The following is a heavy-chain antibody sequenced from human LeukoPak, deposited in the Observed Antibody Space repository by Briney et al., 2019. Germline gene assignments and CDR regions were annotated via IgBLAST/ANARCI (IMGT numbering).Heavy chain of an antibody. V-gene: IGHV3-74*01. CDR1: GFTFSSYW. J-gene: IGHJ4*02. CDR3: AIRYSGY. D-gene: IGHD3-9*01. CDR2: ISTDGSST. Sequence: EGSLRLSCAASGFTFSSYWMHWVRQAPGKGLVWVSRISTDGSSTSYADFVKGRFTISRDNSQNSLYLQMNSLRAEDTAVYYCAIRYSGYWGQGTLVTVSS.